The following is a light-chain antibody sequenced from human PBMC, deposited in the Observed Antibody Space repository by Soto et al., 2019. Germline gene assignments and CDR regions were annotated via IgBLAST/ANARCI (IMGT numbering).Light chain of an antibody. CDR1: QSISSY. V-gene: IGKV1-39*01. Sequence: DIQMTQSPPSLSAYVGDRVTITCRASQSISSYLNWYQQKPGKAPKLLINAASTLQSGVPSRFSGSGSGTDFTLTISSLQPEDSATYYCQQSYIIPLTFGGGTKVDIK. CDR3: QQSYIIPLT. J-gene: IGKJ4*01. CDR2: AAS.